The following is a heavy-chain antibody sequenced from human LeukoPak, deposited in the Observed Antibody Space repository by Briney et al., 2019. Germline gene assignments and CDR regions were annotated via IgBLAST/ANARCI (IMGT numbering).Heavy chain of an antibody. CDR2: IIPIFGTA. CDR3: AVGALGYYYYYMDV. Sequence: ASVKVSCKASGGTFSSYAISWVRQAPGQGLEWMGGIIPIFGTANYAQKFQGRVTITADESTSTAYMELSSLRSEDTAVYYCAVGALGYYYYYMDVWGKGTTVTISS. CDR1: GGTFSSYA. D-gene: IGHD3-3*02. V-gene: IGHV1-69*13. J-gene: IGHJ6*03.